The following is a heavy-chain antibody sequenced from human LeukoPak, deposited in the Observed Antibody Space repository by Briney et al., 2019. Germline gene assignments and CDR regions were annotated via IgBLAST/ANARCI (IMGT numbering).Heavy chain of an antibody. D-gene: IGHD6-19*01. Sequence: ASVKVSCKASGYTFTSYDINWVRQATGQGLEWMGWMNPNSGNTGYAQKFQGRVTMTRNTSISTAYMELSSLRSEDTAVYYCARDRGIAVAGTMKYWGQGTLVTVSS. CDR1: GYTFTSYD. CDR3: ARDRGIAVAGTMKY. V-gene: IGHV1-8*01. CDR2: MNPNSGNT. J-gene: IGHJ4*02.